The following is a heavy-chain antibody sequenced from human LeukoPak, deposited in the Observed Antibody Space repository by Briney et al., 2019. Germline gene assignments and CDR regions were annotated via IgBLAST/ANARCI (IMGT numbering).Heavy chain of an antibody. J-gene: IGHJ3*01. CDR1: GGFISSGTHY. Sequence: SETLSLTCDVSGGFISSGTHYWTWIRQPVGKGLEWLGRIFTSGSPTYNSSLESRLTISMDKSKNQFFLKLTSVTAADTAMYYCARRWNHKDGFDVWGQGTMVTVSS. D-gene: IGHD1-1*01. V-gene: IGHV4-61*02. CDR3: ARRWNHKDGFDV. CDR2: IFTSGSP.